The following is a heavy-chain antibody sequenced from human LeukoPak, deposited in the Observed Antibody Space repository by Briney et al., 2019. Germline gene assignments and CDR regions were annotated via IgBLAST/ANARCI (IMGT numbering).Heavy chain of an antibody. J-gene: IGHJ4*02. V-gene: IGHV4-59*08. Sequence: SATLSRTCTVSGGSISSYYWSWIRQPPGEGLEWSGVIYYSGSTNYNPSLKSRVTISVDTSKNQFSLRLSSVTAADTAVYYSARLASGSYGPLTPFDYWGQGTLVTVSS. D-gene: IGHD1-26*01. CDR1: GGSISSYY. CDR3: ARLASGSYGPLTPFDY. CDR2: IYYSGST.